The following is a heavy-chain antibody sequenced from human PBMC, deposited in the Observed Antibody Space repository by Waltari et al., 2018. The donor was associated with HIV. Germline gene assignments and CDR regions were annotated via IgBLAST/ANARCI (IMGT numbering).Heavy chain of an antibody. CDR3: STLGGGLQLAY. J-gene: IGHJ4*02. CDR1: GFPFSTYD. V-gene: IGHV3-30*03. Sequence: QVQLVAAGGGVVQPGRSLRLSCAASGFPFSTYDMHWVRQAPGKGLEWVAVISFDGSNKSYADSVKSRFTISRDNSKNTLYLRINSLRDEDTAVYYCSTLGGGLQLAYWGQGTLVTVSS. D-gene: IGHD3-16*01. CDR2: ISFDGSNK.